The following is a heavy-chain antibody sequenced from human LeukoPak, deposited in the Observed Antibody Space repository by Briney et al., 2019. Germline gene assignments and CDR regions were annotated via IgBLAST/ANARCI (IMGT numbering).Heavy chain of an antibody. CDR1: GDSISSSSYY. CDR2: IYYTGST. D-gene: IGHD3-9*01. J-gene: IGHJ4*02. CDR3: ARLPERSDLLPSYANSFDW. Sequence: SETLSLTCTVSGDSISSSSYYWGWIRQPPGKGLEWIGSIYYTGSTYYNPSLKSRVTISVDTSKNQFSLKLSSVTAADTAVFFCARLPERSDLLPSYANSFDWWGQGTLVTVSS. V-gene: IGHV4-39*01.